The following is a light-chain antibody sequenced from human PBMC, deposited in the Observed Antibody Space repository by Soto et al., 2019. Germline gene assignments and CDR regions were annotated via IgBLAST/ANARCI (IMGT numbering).Light chain of an antibody. CDR1: QSVSGSY. CDR2: GAS. J-gene: IGKJ3*01. Sequence: EIVLTQSPGTLSLSPGERVTLSCRASQSVSGSYLAWYQQKPGQAPRLLIYGASNRATGIPDRFSGSGSRTDFTLTISRLEPEDFAVYYCQHYVSTPFTFGPGTKVDIK. CDR3: QHYVSTPFT. V-gene: IGKV3-20*01.